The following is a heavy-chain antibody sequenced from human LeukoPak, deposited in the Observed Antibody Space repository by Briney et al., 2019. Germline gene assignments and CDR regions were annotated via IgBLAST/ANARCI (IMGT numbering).Heavy chain of an antibody. CDR2: IYYSGST. CDR3: ARGQRITMTD. Sequence: SETLSLTCTVSGGSISSYYWSWIRQPPGKGLEWIGYIYYSGSTNYNPSLKSRVAISVDTSRNQFSLRLSSVTAADTAVYYCARGQRITMTDWGQGTLVTVSS. J-gene: IGHJ4*02. D-gene: IGHD3-22*01. CDR1: GGSISSYY. V-gene: IGHV4-59*12.